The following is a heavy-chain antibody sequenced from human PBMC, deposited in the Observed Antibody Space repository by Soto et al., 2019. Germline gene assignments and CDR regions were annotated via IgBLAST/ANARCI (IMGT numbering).Heavy chain of an antibody. Sequence: SETLSLTCTVSGGSINSYFWGWIRQPPGKGLEWIGYVYYSGGTKYNPSLKSRVTISVDAPKNQFSLKLSSVTAADTAVYYCASLNYYGTGSYACIDYWGQGTLVTVSS. V-gene: IGHV4-59*08. J-gene: IGHJ4*02. CDR3: ASLNYYGTGSYACIDY. CDR2: VYYSGGT. D-gene: IGHD3-10*01. CDR1: GGSINSYF.